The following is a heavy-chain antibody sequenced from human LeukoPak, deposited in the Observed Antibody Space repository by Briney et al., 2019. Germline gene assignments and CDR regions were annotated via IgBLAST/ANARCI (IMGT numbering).Heavy chain of an antibody. CDR3: ARFDYGDYGSAFDI. CDR1: GFTVSSNY. Sequence: PGGSLRLSCAASGFTVSSNYMSWVRQAPGKGLEWVSVIYSGGSTYYADSVKGRFTISRDNSKNTLYLQMNSLRAEDTAVYYCARFDYGDYGSAFDIWGQGTMVTVSS. D-gene: IGHD4-17*01. V-gene: IGHV3-66*01. J-gene: IGHJ3*02. CDR2: IYSGGST.